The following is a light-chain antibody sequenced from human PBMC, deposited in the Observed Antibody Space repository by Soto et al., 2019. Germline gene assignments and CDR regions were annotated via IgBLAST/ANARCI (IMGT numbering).Light chain of an antibody. CDR3: QQYGSSPKT. J-gene: IGKJ1*01. Sequence: EIVLTPSPGTLSLSPGERATLSCRASQSVSNNYLAWYQQKPGQAPRLLIYGASNRATGIPDRFSGSGSGTDFTLTINRLEPEDFAVYYCQQYGSSPKTFGQGTKVDIK. CDR2: GAS. V-gene: IGKV3-20*01. CDR1: QSVSNNY.